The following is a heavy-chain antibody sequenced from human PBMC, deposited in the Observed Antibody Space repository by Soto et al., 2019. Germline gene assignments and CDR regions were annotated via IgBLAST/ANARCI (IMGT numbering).Heavy chain of an antibody. D-gene: IGHD3-3*01. CDR2: ISAYNGNT. V-gene: IGHV1-18*04. J-gene: IGHJ6*02. CDR3: ARVGGYDFWSGYFESSYYYYYYGMDV. Sequence: ASVKVSCKASGYTFTSYGISWVLQAPGQGLEWMGWISAYNGNTNYAQKLQGRVTMTTDTSTSTAYMELRSLRSDDTAVYYCARVGGYDFWSGYFESSYYYYYYGMDVWGQGTTVTVSS. CDR1: GYTFTSYG.